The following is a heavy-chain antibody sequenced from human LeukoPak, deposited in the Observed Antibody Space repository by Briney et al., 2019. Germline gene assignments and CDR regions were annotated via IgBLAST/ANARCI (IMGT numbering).Heavy chain of an antibody. V-gene: IGHV4-39*07. CDR3: ARVAGGTYYYGSGSYYNVQILYYFDY. CDR1: GGSISSSSYY. CDR2: IYYSGST. D-gene: IGHD3-10*01. Sequence: PSETLSLTCTVSGGSISSSSYYWGWIRQPPGKGLEWIGSIYYSGSTYYNPSLKSRVTISVDTSKNQFSLKLSSVTAADTAVYYCARVAGGTYYYGSGSYYNVQILYYFDYWGQGTLVTVSS. J-gene: IGHJ4*02.